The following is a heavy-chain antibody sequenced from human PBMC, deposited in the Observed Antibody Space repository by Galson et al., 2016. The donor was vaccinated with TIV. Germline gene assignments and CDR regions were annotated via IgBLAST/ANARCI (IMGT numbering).Heavy chain of an antibody. J-gene: IGHJ4*02. D-gene: IGHD7-27*01. Sequence: SLRLSCAASGFSFSSLSMHWVRQAPGKGLEWVSSISHTGSLKHYPDSLKGQFTISRDNARNSAFLQLNSLRAEDTAVYYCARDHPQGWGFDCWGQGTLVTVSS. CDR3: ARDHPQGWGFDC. CDR1: GFSFSSLS. V-gene: IGHV3-21*01. CDR2: ISHTGSLK.